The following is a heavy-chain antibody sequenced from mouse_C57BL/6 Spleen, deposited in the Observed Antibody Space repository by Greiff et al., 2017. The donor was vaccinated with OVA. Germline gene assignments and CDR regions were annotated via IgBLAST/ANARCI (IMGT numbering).Heavy chain of an antibody. CDR1: GYAFSSYW. CDR2: IYPGDGDT. CDR3: ARSGDTVEDWFAY. D-gene: IGHD1-1*01. J-gene: IGHJ3*01. Sequence: QVQLQQSGAELVKPGASVKISCKASGYAFSSYWMNWVKQRPGKSLEWIGQIYPGDGDTNYNGKFKGKATLTADKSSSTAYMQLSSLTSEDSAVYFCARSGDTVEDWFAYWGQGTLVTVSA. V-gene: IGHV1-80*01.